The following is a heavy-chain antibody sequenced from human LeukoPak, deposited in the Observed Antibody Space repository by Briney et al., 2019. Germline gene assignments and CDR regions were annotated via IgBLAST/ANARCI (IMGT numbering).Heavy chain of an antibody. CDR1: GFSLSSYA. D-gene: IGHD2-15*01. J-gene: IGHJ4*02. CDR2: TSSSDAGK. V-gene: IGHV3-23*01. Sequence: GGSLRLSCTVSGFSLSSYAMSWVRRAPGKGLEWVSATSSSDAGKYYADSGRGRFTISRDNSRNTMYLQMNRLRAEDAAVYYCAKAPVTSCRGAFCYPFDSWGQGTVVTVSS. CDR3: AKAPVTSCRGAFCYPFDS.